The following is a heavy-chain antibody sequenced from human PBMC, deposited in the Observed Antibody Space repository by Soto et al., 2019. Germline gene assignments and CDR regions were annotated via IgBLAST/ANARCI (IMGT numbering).Heavy chain of an antibody. D-gene: IGHD3-22*01. CDR1: GGTFSSYA. CDR2: IIPIFGTA. Sequence: SVKVSCRASGGTFSSYAISWVRQAPGQGLEWMGGIIPIFGTANYAQKFQGRVTITADESTSTAYMELSSLRSEDTAVYYCAREYYYDSSGPANAFDIWGQGTMVTVSS. J-gene: IGHJ3*02. V-gene: IGHV1-69*13. CDR3: AREYYYDSSGPANAFDI.